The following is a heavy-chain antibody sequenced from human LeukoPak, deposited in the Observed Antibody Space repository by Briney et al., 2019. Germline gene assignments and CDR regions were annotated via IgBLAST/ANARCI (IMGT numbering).Heavy chain of an antibody. CDR3: ATYFVSGSYYPYYFDY. D-gene: IGHD1-26*01. J-gene: IGHJ4*02. CDR1: RFTFSSYA. V-gene: IGHV3-23*01. CDR2: ISGSGGST. Sequence: PGGSLRLSCAASRFTFSSYAMSWVRQAPGKGLEWVSAISGSGGSTYYADSVKGRFTISRDNSKNTLYLQMNSLRAEDTAVYYCATYFVSGSYYPYYFDYWGQGTLVTVSS.